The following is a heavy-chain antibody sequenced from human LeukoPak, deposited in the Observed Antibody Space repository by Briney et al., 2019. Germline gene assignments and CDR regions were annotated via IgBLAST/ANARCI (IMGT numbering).Heavy chain of an antibody. CDR1: GFTFDDYA. J-gene: IGHJ4*02. V-gene: IGHV3-43*02. CDR2: ISGDGGST. D-gene: IGHD6-19*01. Sequence: GSLILSCAASGFTFDDYAMHWVRQPPGKGLEWVSLISGDGGSTYYTDSVKGRFTISRDNSRNSLYLQINSLRTEDTALYYCAKEASGWYGTHFFDYWGQGTLVTVSS. CDR3: AKEASGWYGTHFFDY.